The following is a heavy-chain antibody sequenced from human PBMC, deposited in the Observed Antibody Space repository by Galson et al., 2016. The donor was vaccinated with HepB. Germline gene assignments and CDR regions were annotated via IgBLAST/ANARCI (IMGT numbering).Heavy chain of an antibody. J-gene: IGHJ5*02. CDR2: IAPSDSYT. CDR1: GYKFTSYW. D-gene: IGHD3-10*01. CDR3: ARQPTPSIPRGIISNWFDP. V-gene: IGHV5-10-1*01. Sequence: QSGAEVKKPGESLRISCKGSGYKFTSYWISWVRQMPGKGLEWMGRIAPSDSYTTQNTFFEAHVTISADKSIGTAYLEWTSLKASDTAMYYCARQPTPSIPRGIISNWFDPWGQGTLVTVSS.